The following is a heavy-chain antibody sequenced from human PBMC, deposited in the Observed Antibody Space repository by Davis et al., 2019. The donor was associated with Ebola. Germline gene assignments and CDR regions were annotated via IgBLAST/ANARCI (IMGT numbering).Heavy chain of an antibody. V-gene: IGHV4-39*01. CDR2: IYYSGTT. CDR1: GGSVSSTSYY. CDR3: ARHGFAFHFDY. J-gene: IGHJ4*02. D-gene: IGHD3-3*02. Sequence: MPSETLSLTCTVSGGSVSSTSYYWGWIRQPPGKGLEWMGSIYYSGTTYDNPSLKSRVTVSVDRSKNQFSLKLSSVTAADTAVYYCARHGFAFHFDYWGQGTLVTVSS.